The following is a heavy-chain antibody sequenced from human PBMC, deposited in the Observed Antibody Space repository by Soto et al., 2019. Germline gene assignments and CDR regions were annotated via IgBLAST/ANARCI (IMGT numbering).Heavy chain of an antibody. CDR3: ARQADFWSGGGGFDP. D-gene: IGHD3-3*01. CDR2: IYYNGFT. CDR1: GGSISRCNYY. Sequence: QLQLQESGPGLVKPLETLSLICTVSGGSISRCNYYWGWIRQPPGKVLEGIGSIYYNGFTYYNPSLKSRVTISVDTSKNQFSLRLNSVTAADPAVYYCARQADFWSGGGGFDPWGQGTLVTVSS. V-gene: IGHV4-39*01. J-gene: IGHJ5*02.